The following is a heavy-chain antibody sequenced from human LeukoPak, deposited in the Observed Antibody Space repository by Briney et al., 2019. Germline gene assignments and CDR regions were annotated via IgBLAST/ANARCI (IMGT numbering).Heavy chain of an antibody. D-gene: IGHD6-13*01. CDR3: ASYRSSSWYNGEANYYYYYMGV. CDR1: GGTFSSYA. V-gene: IGHV1-69*05. Sequence: SVKVSCKASGGTFSSYAISWVRQAPGQGLEWMGRIIPIFGTANYAQKFQGRVTITTDESTSTAYMELSSLRSEDTAVYYCASYRSSSWYNGEANYYYYYMGVWGKGTTVTVSS. J-gene: IGHJ6*03. CDR2: IIPIFGTA.